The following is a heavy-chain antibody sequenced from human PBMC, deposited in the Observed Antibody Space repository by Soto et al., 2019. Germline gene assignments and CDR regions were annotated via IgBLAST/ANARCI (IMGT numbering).Heavy chain of an antibody. CDR2: ISYDGSNK. CDR3: AKDLDIVVVVAATEIDY. J-gene: IGHJ4*02. CDR1: GFTFSSYG. V-gene: IGHV3-30*18. Sequence: QVQLVESGGGVVQPGRSLRLSCAASGFTFSSYGMHWVRQAPGKGLEWVAVISYDGSNKYYADSVKGRFTISRDNSKNPLYLQMNSLRAEDTAVYYCAKDLDIVVVVAATEIDYWGQGTLVTVSS. D-gene: IGHD2-15*01.